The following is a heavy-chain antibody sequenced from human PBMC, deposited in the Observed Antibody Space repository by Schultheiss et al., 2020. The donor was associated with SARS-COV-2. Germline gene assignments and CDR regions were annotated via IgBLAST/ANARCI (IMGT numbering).Heavy chain of an antibody. V-gene: IGHV4-34*01. Sequence: SETLSLTCAVYGGSFSGYYWSWIRQPPGKGLEYIGEINHSGSTNYNPSLKSRVTISVDTSKNQFSLKLSSVTAADTAVYYCARAGIRLGPYIAVAVPFDYWGQGTLVTVSS. CDR1: GGSFSGYY. J-gene: IGHJ4*02. CDR2: INHSGST. CDR3: ARAGIRLGPYIAVAVPFDY. D-gene: IGHD6-19*01.